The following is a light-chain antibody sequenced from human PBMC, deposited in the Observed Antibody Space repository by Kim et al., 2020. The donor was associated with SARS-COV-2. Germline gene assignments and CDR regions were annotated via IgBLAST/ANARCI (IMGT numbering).Light chain of an antibody. CDR3: HVWDGSSDHRVL. CDR2: DES. J-gene: IGLJ2*01. CDR1: NSGGQS. Sequence: PGKTARSTCGGNNSGGQSGHWYQQKQGQAPVLAVYDESDRPSGSPERCSGAKSGNTATLTISRVEAADEADYYCHVWDGSSDHRVLFGGGTQMTVL. V-gene: IGLV3-21*03.